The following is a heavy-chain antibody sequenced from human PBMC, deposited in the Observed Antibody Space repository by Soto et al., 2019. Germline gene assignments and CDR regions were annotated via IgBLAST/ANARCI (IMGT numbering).Heavy chain of an antibody. D-gene: IGHD6-6*01. CDR1: GDSISSDDYY. J-gene: IGHJ4*02. CDR2: IYYTGRT. Sequence: SETLSLTCTVSGDSISSDDYYWSWIRQPPGKGLEWVGYIYYTGRTSYNPSLESRLTISIDTSKNHFSLKLSSVSAADTAVYYCARDRSNSPDYFDYWGQGALVTVSS. V-gene: IGHV4-30-4*01. CDR3: ARDRSNSPDYFDY.